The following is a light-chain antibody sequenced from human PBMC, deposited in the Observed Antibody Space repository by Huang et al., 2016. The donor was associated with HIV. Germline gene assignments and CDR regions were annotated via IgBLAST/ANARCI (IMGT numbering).Light chain of an antibody. CDR3: HQYNDWPPTYT. J-gene: IGKJ2*01. CDR1: QSVSSN. CDR2: GAS. Sequence: EIVMTQSPATLSASPGERATLSCRASQSVSSNLAWYQQKPGQAPRLLIYGASTRATDIPARFSGSGSGTEFTLTISSLQSEDFAVYYCHQYNDWPPTYTFGQGTKLEIK. V-gene: IGKV3-15*01.